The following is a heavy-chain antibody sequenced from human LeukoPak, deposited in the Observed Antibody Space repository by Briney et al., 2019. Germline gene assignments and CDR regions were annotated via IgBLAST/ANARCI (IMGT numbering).Heavy chain of an antibody. Sequence: SETLSLTCTVSGGSVSSGSYYWSWIRQPPGKGLEWIGYIYYSGSTNYNPSLKSRVTISVDTSKNQFSLKLSSMTAADTAVYYCAGENWNDVEFAFDIWGQGTMVTVSS. D-gene: IGHD1-1*01. CDR3: AGENWNDVEFAFDI. CDR2: IYYSGST. CDR1: GGSVSSGSYY. V-gene: IGHV4-61*01. J-gene: IGHJ3*02.